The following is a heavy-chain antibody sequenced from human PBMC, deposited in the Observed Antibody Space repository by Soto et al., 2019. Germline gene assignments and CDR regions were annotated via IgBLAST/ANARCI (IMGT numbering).Heavy chain of an antibody. CDR2: IYYSGST. D-gene: IGHD5-12*01. J-gene: IGHJ4*02. Sequence: SETLSLTCTVSGGSISSGDYYWSWIRQPPGKGLEWIGYIYYSGSTYYNPSLKSRVTISVDTSKNQFSLKLSSVTAADTAVYYCARVARRDGYNVDYWGQGTLVTVSS. CDR1: GGSISSGDYY. V-gene: IGHV4-30-4*01. CDR3: ARVARRDGYNVDY.